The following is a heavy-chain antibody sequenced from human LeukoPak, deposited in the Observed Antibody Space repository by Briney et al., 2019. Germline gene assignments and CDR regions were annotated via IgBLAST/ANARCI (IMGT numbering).Heavy chain of an antibody. D-gene: IGHD2-2*01. Sequence: GASVKVSCKASGYTFTDSYIYWLRQAPGQGLEWMGWINPNSGGTNHAQKFQDRVTMTSDTSISTAYMELTRLRSDDTAVYFCARLEGCSGTSCPGWCDPWGQGTLVTVSS. CDR2: INPNSGGT. CDR1: GYTFTDSY. CDR3: ARLEGCSGTSCPGWCDP. V-gene: IGHV1-2*02. J-gene: IGHJ5*02.